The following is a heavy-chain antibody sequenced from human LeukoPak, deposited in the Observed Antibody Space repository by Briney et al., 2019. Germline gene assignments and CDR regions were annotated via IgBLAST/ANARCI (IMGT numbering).Heavy chain of an antibody. CDR3: ARGPCIHSSGCHFDY. V-gene: IGHV4-59*12. CDR1: GGSISSYY. D-gene: IGHD6-19*01. CDR2: IYYSGST. J-gene: IGHJ4*02. Sequence: PSETLSLTCTVSGGSISSYYWSWIRQPPGKGLEWIGYIYYSGSTNHNPSLKSRVTISVDTSKNQFSLKLSSVTAADTAVYYCARGPCIHSSGCHFDYWGQGTLVTVSS.